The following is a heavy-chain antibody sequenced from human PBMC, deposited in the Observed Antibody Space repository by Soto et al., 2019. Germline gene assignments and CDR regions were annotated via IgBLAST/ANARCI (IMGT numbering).Heavy chain of an antibody. CDR1: GGSIISYY. Sequence: SETLSLTCTVSGGSIISYYWSWIRQPPWKGLEWIGYIYYSGSTNYNPSLKSRVTISVDTSKNQFSLKLSSVTAADTAVYYCARDREAAGDYVPYYMDVWGKGTTVTVS. J-gene: IGHJ6*03. V-gene: IGHV4-59*01. CDR2: IYYSGST. D-gene: IGHD4-17*01. CDR3: ARDREAAGDYVPYYMDV.